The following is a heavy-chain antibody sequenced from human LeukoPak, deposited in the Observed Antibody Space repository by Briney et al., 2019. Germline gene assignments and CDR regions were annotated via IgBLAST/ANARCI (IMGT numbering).Heavy chain of an antibody. V-gene: IGHV3-23*01. CDR1: GFTFSSYA. CDR2: ISGSGGST. Sequence: GGSLRLSCAASGFTFSSYAMSWVRQAPGKGLEWVSAISGSGGSTYYADSVKGRFTISRDNAKNTLFLQMNSLRAEDTAVYYCSRVRSGSYNWFDPWGQGTVVTVSS. CDR3: SRVRSGSYNWFDP. J-gene: IGHJ5*02. D-gene: IGHD1-26*01.